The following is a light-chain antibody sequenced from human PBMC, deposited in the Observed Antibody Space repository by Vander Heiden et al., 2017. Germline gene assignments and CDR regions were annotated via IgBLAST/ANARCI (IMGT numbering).Light chain of an antibody. CDR2: RNH. J-gene: IGLJ2*01. V-gene: IGLV1-47*01. CDR3: AAWDDSLSGSVV. CDR1: SSNLGRNY. Sequence: QSVLTQPPSASGPPGQRVTISCSGSSSNLGRNYVYWYHQPPATAPNLLIFRNHKRPSGVPDRFSVSKSGTSASLAISGLRSEDEADDYCAAWDDSLSGSVVFGGGTKLTVL.